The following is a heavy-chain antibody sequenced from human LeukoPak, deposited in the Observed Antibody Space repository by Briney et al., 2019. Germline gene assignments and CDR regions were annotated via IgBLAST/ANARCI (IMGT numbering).Heavy chain of an antibody. V-gene: IGHV4-61*02. D-gene: IGHD5-12*01. Sequence: PSETLSLTCTVSGGSISSGSYYWSWIRQPAGKGLEWIGRIYTSGSTNXNPSLXSRVTISVDTSKNQFSLKLSSVTAADTAVYYCARGGDSGWFDPWGQGTLVTVSS. CDR3: ARGGDSGWFDP. CDR2: IYTSGST. J-gene: IGHJ5*02. CDR1: GGSISSGSYY.